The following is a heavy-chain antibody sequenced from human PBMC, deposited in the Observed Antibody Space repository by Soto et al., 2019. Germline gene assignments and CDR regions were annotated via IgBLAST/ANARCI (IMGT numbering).Heavy chain of an antibody. D-gene: IGHD6-13*01. CDR1: GFTFSSYA. V-gene: IGHV3-23*01. CDR2: ISGSGGST. Sequence: GGSLRLSCAASGFTFSSYAMSWVRQAPGKGLEWVSAISGSGGSTYYADSVKGRFTISRDNSKNTLYLQMNSLRAEDTAVYYCAKDHRGDSSSWYSFNYFDYWGQGTLVTVSS. CDR3: AKDHRGDSSSWYSFNYFDY. J-gene: IGHJ4*02.